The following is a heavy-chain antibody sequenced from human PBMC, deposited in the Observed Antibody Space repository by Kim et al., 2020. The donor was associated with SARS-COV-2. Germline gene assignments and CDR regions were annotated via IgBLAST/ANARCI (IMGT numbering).Heavy chain of an antibody. CDR1: GFTFSSYS. V-gene: IGHV3-21*04. CDR3: ASGEVGSGSSSYYYYYGMDV. Sequence: GGSLRLSCAASGFTFSSYSMNWVRQAPGKGLEWVSSISSSNSYIYYADSVKGRFTISRDNAKNSLYLQMNSLRAEDTAVYYCASGEVGSGSSSYYYYYGMDVWGQGTTVTVSS. D-gene: IGHD3-10*01. J-gene: IGHJ6*02. CDR2: ISSSNSYI.